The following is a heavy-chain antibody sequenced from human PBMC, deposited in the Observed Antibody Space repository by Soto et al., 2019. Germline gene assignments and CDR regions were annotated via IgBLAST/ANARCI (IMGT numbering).Heavy chain of an antibody. J-gene: IGHJ5*02. Sequence: GGSLRLACAASGFTFSSYGMHWVRQAPGKGLEWVAVIWYDGSNKYYADSVKGRFTISRDNSKNTLYLQMNSLRAEDTAVYYCARYPQTGSRPQGWFDPWGQRTLVTGSS. CDR1: GFTFSSYG. V-gene: IGHV3-33*01. CDR3: ARYPQTGSRPQGWFDP. CDR2: IWYDGSNK. D-gene: IGHD6-25*01.